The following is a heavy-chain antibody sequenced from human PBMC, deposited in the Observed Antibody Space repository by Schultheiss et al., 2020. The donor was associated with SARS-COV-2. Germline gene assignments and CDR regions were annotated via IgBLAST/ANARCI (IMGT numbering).Heavy chain of an antibody. CDR2: IYYTGNT. D-gene: IGHD6-19*01. CDR1: GGSISSGDYY. Sequence: SETLSLTCTVSGGSISSGDYYWSWIRQPPGKGLEWIGYIYYTGNTNQNPSLKSRVTISLDTSKNQFSLNVSSVTAADTAVYYCARAISVGGIIDYWGQGTLVTVSS. CDR3: ARAISVGGIIDY. J-gene: IGHJ4*02. V-gene: IGHV4-61*08.